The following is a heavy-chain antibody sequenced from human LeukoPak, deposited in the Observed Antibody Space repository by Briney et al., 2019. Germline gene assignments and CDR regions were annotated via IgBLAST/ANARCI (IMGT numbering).Heavy chain of an antibody. CDR1: GYSFTDFW. D-gene: IGHD1-26*01. CDR3: ARLHSGTYLGDY. J-gene: IGHJ4*02. Sequence: GESLKISCQGSGYSFTDFWSAWVREIPGKGVEGIGIIYPGDSDNSYSPPFQAEATISDDKSITTSYLKVTTRKTSATACNYCARLHSGTYLGDYWGQGDLVTVSS. CDR2: IYPGDSDN. V-gene: IGHV5-51*01.